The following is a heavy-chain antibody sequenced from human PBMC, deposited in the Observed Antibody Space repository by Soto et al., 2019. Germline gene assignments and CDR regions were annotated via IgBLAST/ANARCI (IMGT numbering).Heavy chain of an antibody. Sequence: QVQLVQSGAEVKKPGASVKVSCKASGYTFTSYDINWVRQATGQALEWMRWMNPNSGNTGYAQKFQGRVNMTRKTSISTAYMELSSLRSEDTAVYYCARYRYDFWSGYYAIHYYGMDVWGQGTTVTVSS. D-gene: IGHD3-3*01. CDR3: ARYRYDFWSGYYAIHYYGMDV. CDR1: GYTFTSYD. J-gene: IGHJ6*02. CDR2: MNPNSGNT. V-gene: IGHV1-8*01.